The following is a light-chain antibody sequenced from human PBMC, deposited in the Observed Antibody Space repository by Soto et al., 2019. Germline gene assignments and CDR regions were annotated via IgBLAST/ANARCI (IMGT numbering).Light chain of an antibody. J-gene: IGKJ1*01. CDR2: GAS. CDR1: QGISDT. Sequence: ETGMTQSPATLSVSPGGRATLSCRASQGISDTLAWYQQKPGQAPRLLIHGASTRATGFPARFSGSGSGTDFTLTISSLQSEDFAVYYCQQYNNWPWTFGQGTKVDIK. CDR3: QQYNNWPWT. V-gene: IGKV3-15*01.